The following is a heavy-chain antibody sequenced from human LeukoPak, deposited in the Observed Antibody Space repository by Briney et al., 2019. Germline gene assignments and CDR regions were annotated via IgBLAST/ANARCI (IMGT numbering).Heavy chain of an antibody. J-gene: IGHJ5*02. CDR1: GYSFTSYW. CDR3: ARLRGSGSYSKNWFDP. Sequence: GEPLKISSKGSGYSFTSYWIGWVRQIPGKGLEWMGIIYPGDSDTRYSPSFQGQVTISADKSISTAYLQWSSLKASDTAMYYCARLRGSGSYSKNWFDPWGQGTLVTVSS. V-gene: IGHV5-51*01. D-gene: IGHD3-10*01. CDR2: IYPGDSDT.